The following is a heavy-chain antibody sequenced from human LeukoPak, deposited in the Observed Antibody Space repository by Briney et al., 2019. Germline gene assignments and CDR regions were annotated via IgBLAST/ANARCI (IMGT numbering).Heavy chain of an antibody. Sequence: GGSLRLSCAASGFTFSSYAMSWVRQAPGKGLEGVSAISGSGGSTYYADSVKGRFTIPRDNSKNTLYLQMNSLRAEDTAVYYCAKSSMGGFFDYWGQGTLVTVSS. V-gene: IGHV3-23*01. CDR2: ISGSGGST. J-gene: IGHJ4*02. CDR1: GFTFSSYA. D-gene: IGHD3-16*01. CDR3: AKSSMGGFFDY.